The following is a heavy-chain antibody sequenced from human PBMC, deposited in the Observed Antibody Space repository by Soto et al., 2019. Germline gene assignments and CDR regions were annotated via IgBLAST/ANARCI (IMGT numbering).Heavy chain of an antibody. CDR2: IMPVFHTT. V-gene: IGHV1-69*01. CDR3: ATATISPVSATLYHYGMDV. Sequence: QVQLVQSGAEVKKPGSSVKVSCQASGGTFNNFAFTWVLQAPGQGLEWLGGIMPVFHTTNIAQTFQDRITVTAYDFTNTVYMEMTSLRYDDTAVYYCATATISPVSATLYHYGMDVLGQGTTVTVSS. J-gene: IGHJ6*02. D-gene: IGHD6-25*01. CDR1: GGTFNNFA.